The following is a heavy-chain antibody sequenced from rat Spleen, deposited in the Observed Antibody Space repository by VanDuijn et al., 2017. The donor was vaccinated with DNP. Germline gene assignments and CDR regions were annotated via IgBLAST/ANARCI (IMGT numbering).Heavy chain of an antibody. D-gene: IGHD4-3*01. CDR2: ITSSGGST. CDR3: ARHSSGYGYAMDA. Sequence: EVQLVESGGDLVQPGRSLKLSCVASGFTFNSYWMTWIRHVPGKGLEWVASITSSGGSTNYRDSVKGRFTISRDNAKSTLYLQMDSLRSEETATYYCARHSSGYGYAMDAWGQGTSVTVSS. V-gene: IGHV5-31*01. J-gene: IGHJ4*01. CDR1: GFTFNSYW.